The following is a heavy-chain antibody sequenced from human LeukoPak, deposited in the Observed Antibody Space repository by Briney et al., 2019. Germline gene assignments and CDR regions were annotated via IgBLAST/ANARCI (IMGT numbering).Heavy chain of an antibody. CDR1: GFTFSSYS. V-gene: IGHV3-21*01. CDR3: ARLGPWGLVGRYYYYYYMDV. J-gene: IGHJ6*03. D-gene: IGHD7-27*01. CDR2: ISSSSSYI. Sequence: SGGSLGLSCAASGFTFSSYSMNWVRQAPGKGLEWVSSISSSSSYIYYADSVKGRFTISRDNAKNSLYLQMNSLRADDSAVYYCARLGPWGLVGRYYYYYYMDVWGKGTTVTISS.